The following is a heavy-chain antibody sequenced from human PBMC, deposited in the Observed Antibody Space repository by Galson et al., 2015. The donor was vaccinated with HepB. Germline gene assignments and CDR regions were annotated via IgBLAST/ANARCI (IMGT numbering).Heavy chain of an antibody. CDR2: INPSDGST. V-gene: IGHV1-46*01. CDR1: GYTFTSYY. Sequence: SVKVSCKASGYTFTSYYMHWVRQAPGQGLEWMGIINPSDGSTTYAQKFQGRVTMTRDTSTGTVYMELSSLRSGDTAVYYCARDRGGYCSGGSCYSHYYYAMDVWGQGTTVTVSS. J-gene: IGHJ6*02. D-gene: IGHD2-15*01. CDR3: ARDRGGYCSGGSCYSHYYYAMDV.